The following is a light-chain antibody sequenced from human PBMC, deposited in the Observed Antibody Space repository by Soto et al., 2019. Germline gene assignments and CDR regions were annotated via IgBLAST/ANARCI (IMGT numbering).Light chain of an antibody. CDR1: ETISTF. Sequence: DIHLPQSPSSLSASVGDRVTMTCRASETISTFLNWYQHKPGKAPKLLIYAASYLGNGVPSRFSGSGSGTYFTLTISSLQPEDLATYYCQQSYTTPLTFGGGTKVDI. V-gene: IGKV1-39*01. CDR3: QQSYTTPLT. CDR2: AAS. J-gene: IGKJ4*01.